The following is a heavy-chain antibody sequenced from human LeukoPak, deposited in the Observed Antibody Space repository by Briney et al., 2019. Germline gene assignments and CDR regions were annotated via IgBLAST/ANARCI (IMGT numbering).Heavy chain of an antibody. V-gene: IGHV1-58*01. CDR1: GFTFTSSA. J-gene: IGHJ3*02. Sequence: SVKVSCKASGFTFTSSAVQWVRQARGQRLEWIGWIVVGSGNTNYAQKFQERVTITRDMSTSTAYMELSSLRSEDTAVYYCAAAIGSYYAFDIWGQGTMVTVSS. D-gene: IGHD1-26*01. CDR2: IVVGSGNT. CDR3: AAAIGSYYAFDI.